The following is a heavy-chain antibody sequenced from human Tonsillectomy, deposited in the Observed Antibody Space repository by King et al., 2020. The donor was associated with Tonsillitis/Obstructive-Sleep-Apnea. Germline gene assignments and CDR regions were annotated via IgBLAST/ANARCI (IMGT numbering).Heavy chain of an antibody. CDR1: GGTFSSYA. CDR3: AGGLLRSSSSLPNFDY. CDR2: IIPILGIA. V-gene: IGHV1-69*10. J-gene: IGHJ4*02. Sequence: VQLVQSGAEVKKPGSSVKVSCKASGGTFSSYAISWVRQAPGQGLEWMGGIIPILGIANYAQKFQGRVTITADKSTSTAYMELSSLRSEDTAVYYCAGGLLRSSSSLPNFDYWGQGTLVTVSS. D-gene: IGHD6-6*01.